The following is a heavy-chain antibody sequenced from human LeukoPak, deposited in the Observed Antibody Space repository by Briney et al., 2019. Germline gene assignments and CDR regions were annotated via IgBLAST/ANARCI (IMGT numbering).Heavy chain of an antibody. CDR3: ARAVAGPNIYYYYYYMDV. CDR1: GGSVSSGTYY. Sequence: SETLSLTCTVSGGSVSSGTYYWNWMRQPAGKGLEWIGRIFPGGNTYFNPSLKSRVTISVDTSKNQFSLKLSSVTAADTAVYYCARAVAGPNIYYYYYYMDVWGKGTTVTVSS. D-gene: IGHD6-19*01. CDR2: IFPGGNT. V-gene: IGHV4-61*10. J-gene: IGHJ6*03.